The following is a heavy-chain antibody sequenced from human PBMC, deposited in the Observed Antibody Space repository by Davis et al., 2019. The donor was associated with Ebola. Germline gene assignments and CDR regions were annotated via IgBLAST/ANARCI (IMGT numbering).Heavy chain of an antibody. J-gene: IGHJ5*02. V-gene: IGHV4-39*01. CDR2: VYYSGTT. Sequence: SETLSLTCSVSGGSINSGTYYWGWVRQPPGKGLEWVGTVYYSGTTYYNPSLKSRLAISVDTSRNQFSLRLRSGTATDTAVYYCARQTYSGSGSGFDPWGPGTLVTVSS. CDR1: GGSINSGTYY. CDR3: ARQTYSGSGSGFDP. D-gene: IGHD3-10*01.